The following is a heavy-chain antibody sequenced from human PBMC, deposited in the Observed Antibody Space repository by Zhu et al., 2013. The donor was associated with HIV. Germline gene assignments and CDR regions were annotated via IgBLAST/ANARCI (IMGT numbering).Heavy chain of an antibody. CDR1: GYRFTDYH. J-gene: IGHJ3*02. CDR2: INCNNGDA. V-gene: IGHV1-2*02. CDR3: ARELASCGSITCPQQALDI. D-gene: IGHD2-21*01. Sequence: QVQLVQSGAEVRMPGASVRLSCKTSGYRFTDYHMHWVRQAPGQGLEWMSWINCNNGDAGSAQNFQGRITVTRDTSISTLYLDLTRLTSDDTAIYFCARELASCGSITCPQQALDIWSQGTMVVVSS.